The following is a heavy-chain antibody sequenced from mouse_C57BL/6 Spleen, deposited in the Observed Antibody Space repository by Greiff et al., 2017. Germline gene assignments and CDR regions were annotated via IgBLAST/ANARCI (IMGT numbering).Heavy chain of an antibody. CDR2: ISNGGGST. Sequence: EVKLMESGGGLVQPGGSLKLSCAASGFTFSDSYMYWVRQTPEKRLEWVAYISNGGGSTYYPDTVKGRFTISRDNAKNTLYLQMSRLKSEDTAMYYCARRGLRHNYAMDYWGQGTSVTVSS. CDR3: ARRGLRHNYAMDY. J-gene: IGHJ4*01. D-gene: IGHD2-4*01. CDR1: GFTFSDSY. V-gene: IGHV5-12*01.